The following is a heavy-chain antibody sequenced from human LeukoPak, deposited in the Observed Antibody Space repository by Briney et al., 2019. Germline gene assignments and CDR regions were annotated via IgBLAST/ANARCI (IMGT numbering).Heavy chain of an antibody. CDR1: GFTFSSYA. CDR2: ISGSGGST. CDR3: AKGLGYCSGGSCYPKAFDI. J-gene: IGHJ3*02. D-gene: IGHD2-15*01. V-gene: IGHV3-23*01. Sequence: PGGSLRLSCAASGFTFSSYAMSWVRQAPGKGLEWVSAISGSGGSTYHADSVKGRFTISRGNSKNTLYLQMNSLRAEDTAVYYCAKGLGYCSGGSCYPKAFDIWGQGTMVTVSS.